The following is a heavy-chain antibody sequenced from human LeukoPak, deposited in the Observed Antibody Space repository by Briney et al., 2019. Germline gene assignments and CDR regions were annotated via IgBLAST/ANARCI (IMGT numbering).Heavy chain of an antibody. CDR2: ISGGSHSA. J-gene: IGHJ5*02. D-gene: IGHD6-6*01. CDR1: GFTFSSYA. CDR3: AKGAGSNWFDP. V-gene: IGHV3-23*01. Sequence: GGSLRLSCAASGFTFSSYAMSWVRQAPGKGLEWVSAISGGSHSAYCADSVEGRFTISRDNSKNTLYLQMNSLRAEDTAVYYCAKGAGSNWFDPWGQGTLVTVSS.